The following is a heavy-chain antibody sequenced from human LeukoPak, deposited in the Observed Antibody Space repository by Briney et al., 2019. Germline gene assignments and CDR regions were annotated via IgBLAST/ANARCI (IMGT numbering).Heavy chain of an antibody. CDR2: IYSSGYT. CDR3: ARNERRAQKDTYYAYFYYMDV. J-gene: IGHJ6*03. V-gene: IGHV4-59*11. Sequence: SETLSLTCTVSNGSISSHYWSWIRQPPGKGLEWIGLIYSSGYTNYNPSLKSRVTISVGTSRNQFSLKLSSATAADTAVYYCARNERRAQKDTYYAYFYYMDVWGKGSTVTVSS. D-gene: IGHD6-25*01. CDR1: NGSISSHY.